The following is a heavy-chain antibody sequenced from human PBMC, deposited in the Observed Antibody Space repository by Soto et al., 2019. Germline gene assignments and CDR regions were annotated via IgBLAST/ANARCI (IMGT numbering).Heavy chain of an antibody. V-gene: IGHV4-59*01. D-gene: IGHD3-9*01. CDR1: GASIGTYY. Sequence: PSESLSLTCTVSGASIGTYYGIWIRQPRVNGLGLSGYIYYIVSTNYNPSLKSRVTIALDRCKGELCLRLSSLAAADTALYFCALGCFVWSSYAFDLWGQGTMVTVSS. CDR3: ALGCFVWSSYAFDL. J-gene: IGHJ3*01. CDR2: IYYIVST.